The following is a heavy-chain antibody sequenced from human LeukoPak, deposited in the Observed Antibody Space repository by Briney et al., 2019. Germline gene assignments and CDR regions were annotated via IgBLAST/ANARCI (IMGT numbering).Heavy chain of an antibody. V-gene: IGHV3-7*01. Sequence: GGSLRLSCATSGFTIFNYWMSWVRQAPGKGLEWVANIKQDGSEKYYVDSVKGRFTISRDNAKNSLYLQMNSLRAEDTAVYYCASELPLTYYYDSSGSGDYFDYWGQGTLVTVSS. CDR1: GFTIFNYW. CDR3: ASELPLTYYYDSSGSGDYFDY. D-gene: IGHD3-22*01. CDR2: IKQDGSEK. J-gene: IGHJ4*02.